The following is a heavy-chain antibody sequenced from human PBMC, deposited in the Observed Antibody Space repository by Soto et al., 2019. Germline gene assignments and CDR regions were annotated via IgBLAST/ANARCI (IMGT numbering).Heavy chain of an antibody. D-gene: IGHD1-26*01. CDR1: GFTFSYYW. J-gene: IGHJ3*01. V-gene: IGHV3-74*01. Sequence: EVQLVESGGGLVRPGGSLRLSCAAFGFTFSYYWMHWVRQAPGKGLVWVSRIRSDGSSKTYAEFVKGRFIISRDNARNTVDLKMNSVRVEDTAVYDCARGDRGAFDLWGQGTVVTVSS. CDR3: ARGDRGAFDL. CDR2: IRSDGSSK.